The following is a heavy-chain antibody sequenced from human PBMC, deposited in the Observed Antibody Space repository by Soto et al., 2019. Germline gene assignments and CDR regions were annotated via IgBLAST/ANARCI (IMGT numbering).Heavy chain of an antibody. J-gene: IGHJ4*02. CDR1: GFRFTNCW. V-gene: IGHV5-51*01. Sequence: PGESLKISCQTSGFRFTNCWIGWVRQRPGKGLEWMGIIYSRDSDTKYSPSFQGQVTISVDTSITTAYLQWNSLKASDTAIYYCARAPYNHYDGDFDFWGQGTLVTVSS. D-gene: IGHD4-17*01. CDR3: ARAPYNHYDGDFDF. CDR2: IYSRDSDT.